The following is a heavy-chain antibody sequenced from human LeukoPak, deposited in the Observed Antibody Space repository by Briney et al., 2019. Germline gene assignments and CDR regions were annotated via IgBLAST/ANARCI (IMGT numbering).Heavy chain of an antibody. V-gene: IGHV3-7*01. D-gene: IGHD2-2*01. CDR2: INQDGTEK. CDR3: ARVGYCSVTSCYWRAFDI. J-gene: IGHJ3*02. CDR1: GFNFSTYW. Sequence: GGSLRLSCAASGFNFSTYWMSWVRQAPGKGLEWVANINQDGTEKYHVDSVKGRFTISRDNAKTSLYLQMNSLRAEYTAVYYCARVGYCSVTSCYWRAFDIWGQGTMVTVSS.